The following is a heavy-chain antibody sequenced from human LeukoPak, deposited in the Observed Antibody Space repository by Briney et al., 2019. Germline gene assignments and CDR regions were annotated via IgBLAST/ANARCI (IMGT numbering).Heavy chain of an antibody. V-gene: IGHV3-21*01. CDR2: ITSSSSHI. CDR3: ARDPYSGSYVDYYYYYYMDV. Sequence: GGSLRLSCAASGFTFSSYNMYWVRQAPGKGLEWVSSITSSSSHIYYADSVKGRFTISRDNAKNSLYLQIDSLRAEDTAVYYCARDPYSGSYVDYYYYYYMDVWGKGTTVTISS. CDR1: GFTFSSYN. J-gene: IGHJ6*03. D-gene: IGHD6-13*01.